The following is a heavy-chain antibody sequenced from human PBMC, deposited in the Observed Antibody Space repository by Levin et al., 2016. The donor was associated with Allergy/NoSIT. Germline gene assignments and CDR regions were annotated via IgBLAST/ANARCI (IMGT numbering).Heavy chain of an antibody. V-gene: IGHV3-7*01. CDR2: IKQDGSEK. J-gene: IGHJ6*02. D-gene: IGHD2-2*01. CDR3: ARDHDCSSTSCYPFRYYYYGMDV. CDR1: GFTFSSYW. Sequence: GGSLRLSCAASGFTFSSYWMSWVRQAPGKGLEWVANIKQDGSEKYYVDSVKGRFTISRDNAKNSLYLQMNSLRAEDTAVYYCARDHDCSSTSCYPFRYYYYGMDVWGQGTTVTVSS.